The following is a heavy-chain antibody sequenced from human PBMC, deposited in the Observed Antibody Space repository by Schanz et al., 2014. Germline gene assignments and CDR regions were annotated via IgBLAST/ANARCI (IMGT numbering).Heavy chain of an antibody. CDR3: AKGRFGELSAFDI. D-gene: IGHD3-10*01. CDR2: ISGSGGST. V-gene: IGHV3-23*01. Sequence: EVHLLESGGGLVEPGGSLRLSCATSGFSLDIFAVSWVRQAPGKGLEWVSAISGSGGSTYYADSVKGRFTISRDNSKNTLYLQMNSLRAEDTAVYYCAKGRFGELSAFDIWGQGTRXTVSS. CDR1: GFSLDIFA. J-gene: IGHJ3*02.